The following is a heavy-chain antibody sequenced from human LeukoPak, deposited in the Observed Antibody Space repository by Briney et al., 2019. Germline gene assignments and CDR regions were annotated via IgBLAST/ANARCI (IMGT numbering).Heavy chain of an antibody. Sequence: ASVKVSCKVFGYSLTELSMHWVRQAPGKGLEWMGGFHPEDGKTIYAQKFQGRVTMTEDTSTDTAYMELSSLRSEDTAVYYCVTPMYHFDPSGRLHGWFDPWGQGTLVTVSS. CDR2: FHPEDGKT. CDR3: VTPMYHFDPSGRLHGWFDP. D-gene: IGHD3-10*02. V-gene: IGHV1-24*01. CDR1: GYSLTELS. J-gene: IGHJ5*02.